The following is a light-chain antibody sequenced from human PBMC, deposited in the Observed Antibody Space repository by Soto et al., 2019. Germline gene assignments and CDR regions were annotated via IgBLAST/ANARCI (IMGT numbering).Light chain of an antibody. V-gene: IGKV1-5*01. CDR1: QTISTW. J-gene: IGKJ1*01. CDR3: QPYTNTNNPWM. Sequence: DIQVTMSLPTVSAYEEDRVTITCRAVQTISTWMAWYQQKPGKAPKLLVYDASTLQSGVASRFSGSGSGTEFTLIISGLRPDDSATYYCQPYTNTNNPWMFGQGTKVDI. CDR2: DAS.